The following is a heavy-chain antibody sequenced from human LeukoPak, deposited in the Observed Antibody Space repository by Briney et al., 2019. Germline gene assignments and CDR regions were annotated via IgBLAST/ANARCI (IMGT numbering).Heavy chain of an antibody. CDR2: INHSGST. V-gene: IGHV4-34*01. Sequence: SETLSLTCAVYGGSFSGYYWGWIRQPPGKGLEWIGEINHSGSTNYNPPLKSRVTISVDTSKNQFSLKLSSGPGADTAVYYCARAVRGDYFDYWGQGTLVTVSS. D-gene: IGHD3-16*01. CDR3: ARAVRGDYFDY. J-gene: IGHJ4*02. CDR1: GGSFSGYY.